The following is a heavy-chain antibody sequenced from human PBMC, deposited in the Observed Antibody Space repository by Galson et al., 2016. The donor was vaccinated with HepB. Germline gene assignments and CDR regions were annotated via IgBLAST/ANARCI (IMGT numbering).Heavy chain of an antibody. CDR3: TRDRGYASWPPFDY. J-gene: IGHJ4*02. D-gene: IGHD2-2*01. CDR2: IRSKAHGGTG. V-gene: IGHV3-49*03. Sequence: SLRLSCAGSGFSFGDYAMNWFRQAPGEGLEWVGVIRSKAHGGTGEYAASVKGRFTISRDDSKSIAYLQMSSQKTEDTAVYHCTRDRGYASWPPFDYWGQGTLVTVSS. CDR1: GFSFGDYA.